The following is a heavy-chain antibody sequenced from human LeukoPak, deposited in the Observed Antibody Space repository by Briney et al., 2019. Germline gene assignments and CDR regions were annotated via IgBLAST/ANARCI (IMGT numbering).Heavy chain of an antibody. J-gene: IGHJ2*01. CDR3: ARDIWPWHSDL. CDR2: IQSDGSKK. CDR1: GFTFSTYG. V-gene: IGHV3-30*02. D-gene: IGHD3-10*01. Sequence: GGSLRLSCAASGFTFSTYGMHWLRQAPGKGLEWVAFIQSDGSKKYYADSLTGRFTISRDNAKNTVYLQMNSLRVEDTTVYYCARDIWPWHSDLWGRGTLVTVSS.